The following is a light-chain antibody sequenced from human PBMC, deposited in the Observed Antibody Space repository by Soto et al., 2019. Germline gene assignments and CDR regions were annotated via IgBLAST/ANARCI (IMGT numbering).Light chain of an antibody. CDR2: NTN. J-gene: IGLJ3*02. CDR1: SGSVSTSYY. V-gene: IGLV8-61*01. Sequence: QAVVTQEPSFSVSPGGTVTLTCGLSSGSVSTSYYPSWYQQTPGQSPRTLIYNTNTRSSGVPDRFSGSIRGNKAALTITGAQADDESHYYCVLYMGSGICVFGGGTKLTVL. CDR3: VLYMGSGICV.